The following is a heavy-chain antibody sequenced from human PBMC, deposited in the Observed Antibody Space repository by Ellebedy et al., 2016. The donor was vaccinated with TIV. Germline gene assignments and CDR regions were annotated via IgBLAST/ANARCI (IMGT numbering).Heavy chain of an antibody. CDR3: VRYRVAPTGTYWSFDL. V-gene: IGHV3-13*01. J-gene: IGHJ2*01. Sequence: GGSLRLSCAASGFSLSDHDMHWVRQPAGKGLEWVSGLGTAGNTFYEDSVKGRFTISGDRAKNSLFLQMNSLRAGDTAVYYCVRYRVAPTGTYWSFDLWGPGTQVTVSS. CDR1: GFSLSDHD. D-gene: IGHD1-1*01. CDR2: LGTAGNT.